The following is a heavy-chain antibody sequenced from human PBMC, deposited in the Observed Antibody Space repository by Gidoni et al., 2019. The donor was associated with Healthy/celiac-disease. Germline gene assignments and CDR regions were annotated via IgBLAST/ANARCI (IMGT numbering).Heavy chain of an antibody. D-gene: IGHD3-3*01. CDR1: GGTFSSYA. V-gene: IGHV1-69*06. Sequence: QVQLVQSGAEVKKPGSSVKVSCKASGGTFSSYAISWVRQAPGQGLEWMGGIIPIFGTANYAQKFQGRVTITADKSTSTAYMELSSLRSEDTAVYYCARDSTMGYDFWSGYLDYWGQGTLVTVSS. J-gene: IGHJ4*02. CDR3: ARDSTMGYDFWSGYLDY. CDR2: IIPIFGTA.